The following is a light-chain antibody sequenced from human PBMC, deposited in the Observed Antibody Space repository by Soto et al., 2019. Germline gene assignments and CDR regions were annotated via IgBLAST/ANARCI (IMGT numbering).Light chain of an antibody. CDR2: AAS. V-gene: IGKV3-20*01. Sequence: EIVLTQSPGTLSLSPGERATLSCRASQSITSSYLAWYQQKPGQAPRLLIYAASSGATGIPDRFSGSGSGTDFPLTIARLEPEDSAVYYCQHCVGSRIYTFGQGTKLEIK. J-gene: IGKJ2*01. CDR3: QHCVGSRIYT. CDR1: QSITSSY.